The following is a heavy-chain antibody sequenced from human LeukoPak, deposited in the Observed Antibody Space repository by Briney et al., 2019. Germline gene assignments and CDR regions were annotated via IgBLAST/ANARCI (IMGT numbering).Heavy chain of an antibody. J-gene: IGHJ4*02. CDR1: GYTFTSYY. CDR2: INPNRGGS. CDR3: ARGPRYGESGYDLGPY. Sequence: GASVKVSCKASGYTFTSYYIHWMRQAPGQGLEWVGWINPNRGGSHYARRFQGRVTVTSDTSINTAYMELTSLTTDDTAVYYCARGPRYGESGYDLGPYWGQGTLVTVSS. D-gene: IGHD5-12*01. V-gene: IGHV1-2*02.